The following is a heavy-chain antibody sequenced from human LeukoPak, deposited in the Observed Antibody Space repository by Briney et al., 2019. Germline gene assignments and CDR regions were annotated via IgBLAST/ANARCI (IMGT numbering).Heavy chain of an antibody. D-gene: IGHD3-10*01. Sequence: GGSLRLSCAASGFTFSSYWMHWVRQAPGKGLVWVSRINSDGSSTSYADSVKGRFTISRDNSKNTLYLQMDSLRAEDTAVYYCAKVLLWFGEFSHFDYWGQGTLVTVSS. CDR3: AKVLLWFGEFSHFDY. CDR2: INSDGSST. J-gene: IGHJ4*02. CDR1: GFTFSSYW. V-gene: IGHV3-74*01.